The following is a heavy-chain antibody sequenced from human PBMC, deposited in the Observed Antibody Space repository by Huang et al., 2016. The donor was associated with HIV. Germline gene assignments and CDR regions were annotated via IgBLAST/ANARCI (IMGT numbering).Heavy chain of an antibody. V-gene: IGHV4-34*01. Sequence: QVHLQQWGAGLLKPSEALSLTCAVYGGSFRNYFWDWIRQPPGKGLEWIGEINHSGLTSYSPSLKSRVTISVDTSKNQFSLKLSSVTAADTAVYYCARVEINTLTGYFSSFDNWGQGTLVTVSS. CDR1: GGSFRNYF. CDR3: ARVEINTLTGYFSSFDN. J-gene: IGHJ4*02. D-gene: IGHD3-9*01. CDR2: INHSGLT.